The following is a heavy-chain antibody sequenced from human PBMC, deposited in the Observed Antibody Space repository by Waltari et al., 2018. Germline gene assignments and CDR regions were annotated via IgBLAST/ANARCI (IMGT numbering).Heavy chain of an antibody. J-gene: IGHJ6*03. CDR3: AKSWSTHYYYYMDV. CDR1: GGSFTPYS. D-gene: IGHD3-3*01. Sequence: QVTLQQSGPRVVKPSGTLSLTCTVSGGSFTPYSWSWIRQPPGKGLEGIGDVSVTGGTNDSPALQSRGTVSADPSGNQVSLTLTSVTAADTAVYYCAKSWSTHYYYYMDVWGKGTTVTVSS. CDR2: VSVTGGT. V-gene: IGHV4-4*09.